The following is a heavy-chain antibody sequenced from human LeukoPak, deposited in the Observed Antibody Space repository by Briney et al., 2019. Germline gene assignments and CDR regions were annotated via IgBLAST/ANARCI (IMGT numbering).Heavy chain of an antibody. CDR2: IYYTAST. CDR1: GDSISSSYYY. V-gene: IGHV4-39*01. D-gene: IGHD3-22*01. CDR3: ARHVGRGFDPSYYDTTDYHRPFDF. Sequence: PSETLSLTCTVSGDSISSSYYYWGWIRQPPGKGLEWIGTIYYTASTYYNPSFKRRVTRSVDTSDNHFSMNLISVSATDTAVYYCARHVGRGFDPSYYDTTDYHRPFDFWGQGTLVTVSS. J-gene: IGHJ4*02.